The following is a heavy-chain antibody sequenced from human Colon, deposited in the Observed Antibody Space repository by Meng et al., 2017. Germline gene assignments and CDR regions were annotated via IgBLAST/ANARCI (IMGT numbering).Heavy chain of an antibody. V-gene: IGHV3-74*01. J-gene: IGHJ4*02. CDR3: ARGGYTWVTQLY. CDR1: GFISMSYW. Sequence: VEARGVLVQPGGCRALPCAASGFISMSYWMRWFRQVPGNGLVWVSRISSDLTKINYADSVKGRFTISRDNAKNTVYLQMNNLRGDDTAMYYCARGGYTWVTQLYWGQGTLVTVSS. D-gene: IGHD2-2*02. CDR2: ISSDLTKI.